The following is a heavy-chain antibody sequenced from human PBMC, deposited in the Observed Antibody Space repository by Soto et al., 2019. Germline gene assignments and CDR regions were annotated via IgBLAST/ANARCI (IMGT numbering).Heavy chain of an antibody. J-gene: IGHJ4*02. CDR1: GFTFSAYA. CDR3: ARQDYSTTWYLNY. D-gene: IGHD6-13*01. Sequence: EVQLLESGGGVVQPGGSLRLSCAASGFTFSAYAMTWVRQAPGKGLEWVSVISGSAGATYYADSVKGRFTISRDNSKNTLYLQTNSLRAEDTAVYYCARQDYSTTWYLNYWGQGTLVTVSS. V-gene: IGHV3-23*01. CDR2: ISGSAGAT.